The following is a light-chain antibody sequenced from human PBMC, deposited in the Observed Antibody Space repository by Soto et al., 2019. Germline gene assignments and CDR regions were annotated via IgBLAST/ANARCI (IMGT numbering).Light chain of an antibody. CDR3: QHYGSSLLT. V-gene: IGKV3-20*01. CDR2: SSS. CDR1: ESVDGTY. J-gene: IGKJ4*01. Sequence: EIVLTQSPGTLSLSPGERATLSCRASESVDGTYGAWYQQKVGQAPSLVIYSSSSRATGVPDRFSGSGSGTDFTLTIARLEPEDFAMYFCQHYGSSLLTFGGGTRVDIK.